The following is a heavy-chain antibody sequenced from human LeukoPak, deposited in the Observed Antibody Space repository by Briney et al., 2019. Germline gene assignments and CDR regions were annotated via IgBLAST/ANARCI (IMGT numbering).Heavy chain of an antibody. Sequence: PPQTLSLSCAVSGGSTTGYFWSGIRHPPREGPEWSGEINHTASAKNLPSLKSRLTISVDTSKNRSSLKLTSVTAADTAVYYCARVDGFGESPLDAFDVWGQGTMVTVSS. CDR1: GGSTTGYF. J-gene: IGHJ3*01. V-gene: IGHV4-34*01. D-gene: IGHD3-10*01. CDR3: ARVDGFGESPLDAFDV. CDR2: INHTASA.